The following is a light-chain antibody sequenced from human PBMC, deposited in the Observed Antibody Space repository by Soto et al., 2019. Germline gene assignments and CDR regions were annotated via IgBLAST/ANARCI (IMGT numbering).Light chain of an antibody. V-gene: IGKV1-5*03. CDR2: KES. CDR1: QSINSW. CDR3: QQYNSYWT. Sequence: DIQMTQSPSTLSASVGDRVTITCRASQSINSWLAWYQQKPGKAPKLLIYKESSLESGVPSRFSGSGSGTEYTLTISSLQPDDFATYYCQQYNSYWTFGKGTKVEIK. J-gene: IGKJ1*01.